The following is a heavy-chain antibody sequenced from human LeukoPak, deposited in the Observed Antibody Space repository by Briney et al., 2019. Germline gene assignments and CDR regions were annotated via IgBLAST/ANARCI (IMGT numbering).Heavy chain of an antibody. J-gene: IGHJ6*03. CDR2: ISYDGSNK. V-gene: IGHV3-30*18. Sequence: PGGSLRLSCAASGFTFSSYGMHWVRQAPGKGLEWVAVISYDGSNKYYADSVKGRFTISRDNSKNTLYLQMNSLRAEDTAVYYCAKRGKIYSNPHYYYYMDVWGKGTTVTVSS. CDR3: AKRGKIYSNPHYYYYMDV. CDR1: GFTFSSYG. D-gene: IGHD4-11*01.